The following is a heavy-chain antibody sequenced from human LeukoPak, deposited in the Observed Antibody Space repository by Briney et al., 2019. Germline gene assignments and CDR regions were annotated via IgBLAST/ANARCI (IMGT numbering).Heavy chain of an antibody. CDR1: GYTFTTYG. CDR2: ISPYNGDT. Sequence: ASVKVSCKASGYTFTTYGISWVRQAPGQGLEWMGWISPYNGDTNYVQKLQGRVTMTTDTSTSTAYMELRTLRFDDTAVYYCARDVGEGATSFDHWGQGTLVTVSS. D-gene: IGHD1-26*01. CDR3: ARDVGEGATSFDH. V-gene: IGHV1-18*01. J-gene: IGHJ4*02.